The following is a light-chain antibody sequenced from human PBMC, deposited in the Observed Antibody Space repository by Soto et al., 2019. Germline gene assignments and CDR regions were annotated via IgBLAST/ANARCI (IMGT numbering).Light chain of an antibody. CDR3: SSFGGSNHVV. V-gene: IGLV2-8*01. J-gene: IGLJ2*01. CDR1: SSDVGGYNY. CDR2: EVS. Sequence: QSVLTQPPSASGTPGQRVTISCTGTSSDVGGYNYVSWYQQHPGKAPKLIIYEVSKRPSGVPDHFSGSKSGNTASLTVSGLQADDEADYYCSSFGGSNHVVFGGGTKLTVL.